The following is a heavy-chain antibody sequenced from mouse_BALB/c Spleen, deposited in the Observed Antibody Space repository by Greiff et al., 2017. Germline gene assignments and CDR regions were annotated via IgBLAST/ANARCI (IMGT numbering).Heavy chain of an antibody. CDR2: INPYNDGT. CDR3: ARRGNSYAMDY. J-gene: IGHJ4*01. CDR1: GYTFTSHV. V-gene: IGHV1-14*01. Sequence: VQLQQSGPELVKPGASVKMSCKASGYTFTSHVMHWVKQKPGQGLEWIGYINPYNDGTKYNEKFKGKATLTSDKSSSTAYMELSSLTSEDSAVYYCARRGNSYAMDYWGQGTSVTVSS. D-gene: IGHD2-1*01.